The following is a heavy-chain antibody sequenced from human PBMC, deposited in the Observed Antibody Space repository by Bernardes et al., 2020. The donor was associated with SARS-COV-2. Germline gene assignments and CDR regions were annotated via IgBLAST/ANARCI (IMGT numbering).Heavy chain of an antibody. D-gene: IGHD6-13*01. J-gene: IGHJ6*02. CDR3: ARGYGGSGSWSPDYYYFVLDT. Sequence: SETLSLTCAVYGGSFRGYYWSWIRQPPGKGLEWIGEINDGGNTNYNPSLKSRVTLSVDTSKNQFSLKLDSVTAAETGAYYCARGYGGSGSWSPDYYYFVLDTWGQGTAVSVSS. CDR2: INDGGNT. CDR1: GGSFRGYY. V-gene: IGHV4-34*01.